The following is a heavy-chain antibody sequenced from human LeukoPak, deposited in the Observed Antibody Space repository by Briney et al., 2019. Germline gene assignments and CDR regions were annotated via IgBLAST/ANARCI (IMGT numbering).Heavy chain of an antibody. V-gene: IGHV1-2*04. D-gene: IGHD3-10*01. CDR1: GYTFTGYY. Sequence: ASVKVSCKASGYTFTGYYMHWGRQAPGQGLEWMGWINPNSGGTNYAQKFQGWVTMTRDTSISTAYMELSRLRSDDTAVYYCAKGQAITMVRGVIRNWFDPWGQGTLVAVSS. CDR2: INPNSGGT. J-gene: IGHJ5*02. CDR3: AKGQAITMVRGVIRNWFDP.